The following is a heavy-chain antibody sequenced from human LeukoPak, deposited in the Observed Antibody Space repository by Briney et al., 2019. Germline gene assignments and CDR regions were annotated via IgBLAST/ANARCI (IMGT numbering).Heavy chain of an antibody. CDR2: IIPISGTA. Sequence: SVKVSCKASGGTFSGHAIAWVRQAPGQGPEWMGGIIPISGTANYAQKFQGRVTITTDESTSTAYLELSSLASDDTAVYYCARGLQYQLLKALGHYMYVWGEGTTVTVSS. CDR1: GGTFSGHA. V-gene: IGHV1-69*05. D-gene: IGHD2-2*01. J-gene: IGHJ6*03. CDR3: ARGLQYQLLKALGHYMYV.